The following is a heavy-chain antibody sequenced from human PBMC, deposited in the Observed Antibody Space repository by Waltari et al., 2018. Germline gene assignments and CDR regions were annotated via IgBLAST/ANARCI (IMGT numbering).Heavy chain of an antibody. V-gene: IGHV1-2*06. J-gene: IGHJ5*02. CDR2: INPNSGGT. CDR3: ARDEESMFDP. CDR1: GYTFTCSY. Sequence: QVQLVQSGAGGKKPRASVPVSCQASGYTFTCSYMHWVRQATGQGLEWMGRINPNSGGTNYAQKFQGRVTMTRDTSISTAYMELSRLRSDDTAVYYCARDEESMFDPWGQGTLVTVSS.